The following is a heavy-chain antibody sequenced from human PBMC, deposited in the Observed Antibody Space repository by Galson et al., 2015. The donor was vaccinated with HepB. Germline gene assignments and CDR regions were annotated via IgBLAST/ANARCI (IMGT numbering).Heavy chain of an antibody. CDR1: GGSISSSNYY. D-gene: IGHD5-24*01. V-gene: IGHV4-39*01. CDR2: NFYSGST. CDR3: ASGRRDGYRYFDY. Sequence: LSLTCTVSGGSISSSNYYWGWIRQPPGKGLEWIGSNFYSGSTYYNPSLKGRVTISVETSKNQLSLKVNSVTAADTAFYYCASGRRDGYRYFDYWGQGTLVTVPS. J-gene: IGHJ4*02.